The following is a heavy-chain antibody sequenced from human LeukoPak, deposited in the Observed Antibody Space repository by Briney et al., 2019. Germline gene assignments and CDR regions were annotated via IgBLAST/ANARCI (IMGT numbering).Heavy chain of an antibody. Sequence: GGSLRLSCAASGFTFSSYGMHWVRQAPGKGPEWVAFIRYDGSNKYYADSVKGRFTISRDNSKNTLYLQMNSLRAEDTAVYYCARDSPPSNPSAAFDYWGQGTLVTVSS. CDR1: GFTFSSYG. J-gene: IGHJ4*02. CDR3: ARDSPPSNPSAAFDY. D-gene: IGHD6-13*01. CDR2: IRYDGSNK. V-gene: IGHV3-30*02.